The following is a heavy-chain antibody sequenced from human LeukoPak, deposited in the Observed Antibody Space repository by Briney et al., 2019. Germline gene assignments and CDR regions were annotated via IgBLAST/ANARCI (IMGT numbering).Heavy chain of an antibody. V-gene: IGHV4-34*01. CDR2: INHSGST. CDR3: AREVVPAAMTYYYYYYMDV. Sequence: SETLSLTCAVYGGSLSGYYWSWIRQPPGKGLEWIGEINHSGSTNYNPSLKSRVAISVDTSKNQFSLKLSSVTAADTAVYYRAREVVPAAMTYYYYYYMDVWGKGTTVTVSS. D-gene: IGHD2-2*01. CDR1: GGSLSGYY. J-gene: IGHJ6*03.